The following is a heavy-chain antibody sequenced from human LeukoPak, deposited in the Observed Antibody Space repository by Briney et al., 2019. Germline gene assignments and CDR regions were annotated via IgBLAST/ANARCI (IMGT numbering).Heavy chain of an antibody. CDR2: INPYSGNT. Sequence: ASVKVSCKASGYTFTRYYMHLVRQAPGQGLECMGWINPYSGNTNYAQKLQGRVTMTRDTSTSTAYMELSRLRSDDTAVYYCARERIAMEVGRTMERDTSDVSPIWGGRTRVSLSS. J-gene: IGHJ3*02. CDR1: GYTFTRYY. V-gene: IGHV1-2*02. CDR3: ARERIAMEVGRTMERDTSDVSPI. D-gene: IGHD3-10*01.